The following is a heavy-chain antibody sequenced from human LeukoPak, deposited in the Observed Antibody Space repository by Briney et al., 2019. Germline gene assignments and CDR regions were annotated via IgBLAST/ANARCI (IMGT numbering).Heavy chain of an antibody. J-gene: IGHJ6*02. D-gene: IGHD3-22*01. CDR2: ISSSSSYI. V-gene: IGHV3-21*01. CDR3: ARDRAQDYYYDMASGMDV. CDR1: GFTFSSYS. Sequence: GGSLRLSRAASGFTFSSYSMNWVRQAPGKGLEWVSSISSSSSYIYYADSVKGRFTISRDNAKNSLYLQMNSLRAEDTAVYYCARDRAQDYYYDMASGMDVWGQGTTVTVSS.